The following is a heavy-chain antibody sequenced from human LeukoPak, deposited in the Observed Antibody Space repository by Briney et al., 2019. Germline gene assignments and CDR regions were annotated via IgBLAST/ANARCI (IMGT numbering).Heavy chain of an antibody. CDR2: VDPEDGES. J-gene: IGHJ4*02. V-gene: IGHV1-69-2*01. Sequence: ASVKVSCKASGYTFTDYYIHWVQQAPGKGLEWMGRVDPEDGESIYAEKFQGRVTMTADTSTDTAYMELSSLRSDDTAVYYCATLYYDLWSGFFDYWGQGTLVTVSS. CDR3: ATLYYDLWSGFFDY. CDR1: GYTFTDYY. D-gene: IGHD3-3*01.